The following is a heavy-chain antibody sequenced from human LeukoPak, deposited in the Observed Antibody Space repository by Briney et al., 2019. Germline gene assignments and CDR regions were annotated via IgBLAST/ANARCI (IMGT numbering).Heavy chain of an antibody. D-gene: IGHD6-19*01. V-gene: IGHV3-11*01. Sequence: PGGSLRLSCAASGFTFSDYYMSWIRQAPGEGLEWVSYISSSGSTIYYADSVKGRFTISRDSAKNSLYLQMNSLRAEDTAVYYCARDGQDSSGWSIFDYWGQGTLVTVSS. CDR3: ARDGQDSSGWSIFDY. J-gene: IGHJ4*02. CDR2: ISSSGSTI. CDR1: GFTFSDYY.